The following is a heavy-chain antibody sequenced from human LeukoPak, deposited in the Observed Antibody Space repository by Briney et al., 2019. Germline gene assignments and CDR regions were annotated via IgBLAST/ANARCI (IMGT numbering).Heavy chain of an antibody. CDR3: ARAGCSGGSCYNTTLDI. Sequence: GGSLRLSCAASGFPFDNYAMHWVRQAPGKGLEWVSSISWNSGSIGYVDSVKGRFTISRDNAKNSLYLQMNSLRAEDTAIYYCARAGCSGGSCYNTTLDICGQGTMVTVSS. CDR1: GFPFDNYA. CDR2: ISWNSGSI. J-gene: IGHJ3*02. V-gene: IGHV3-9*01. D-gene: IGHD2-15*01.